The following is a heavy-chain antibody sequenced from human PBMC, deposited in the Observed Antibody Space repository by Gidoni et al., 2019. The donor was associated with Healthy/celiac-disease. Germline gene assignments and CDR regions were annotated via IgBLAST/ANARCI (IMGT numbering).Heavy chain of an antibody. D-gene: IGHD6-13*01. V-gene: IGHV3-21*01. CDR3: ARLLGVDGSSWNQDWFDP. CDR2: ISSSSSYI. CDR1: GFTFSSYS. Sequence: EVQLVESGGGLVKPGGSLRLSCAASGFTFSSYSMNWVRQAPGKGLAWVSSISSSSSYIYYADSVKGRFTISRDNAKNSLYLQMNSLRAEDTAVYYCARLLGVDGSSWNQDWFDPWGQGTLVTVSS. J-gene: IGHJ5*02.